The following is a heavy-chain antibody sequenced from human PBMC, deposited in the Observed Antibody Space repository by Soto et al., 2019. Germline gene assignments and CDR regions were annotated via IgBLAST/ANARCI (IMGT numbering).Heavy chain of an antibody. CDR3: ARVPRDGYNNGDYYYGMDV. J-gene: IGHJ6*02. V-gene: IGHV1-69*13. Sequence: ASVKVSCKASGGTFSSYAIGWVRQAPGQGLEWMGGIIPIFGTANYAQKFQGRVTITADESTSTAYMELSSLRSEDTAVYYCARVPRDGYNNGDYYYGMDVWGQGTTVTVSS. CDR2: IIPIFGTA. CDR1: GGTFSSYA. D-gene: IGHD2-8*01.